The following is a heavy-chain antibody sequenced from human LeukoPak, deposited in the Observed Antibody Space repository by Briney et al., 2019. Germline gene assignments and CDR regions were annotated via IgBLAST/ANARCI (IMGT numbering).Heavy chain of an antibody. V-gene: IGHV4-38-2*02. CDR2: IYHSGST. D-gene: IGHD3-3*01. CDR3: ARGGLIPSDFWSGYPFNY. CDR1: GYSISSGYY. Sequence: SETLSLTCTVSGYSISSGYYWGWLRPPPGKGLEWIGSIYHSGSTYYNPSPKSRVTISVDTSKNQFSLKLSSVTAADTAVYYCARGGLIPSDFWSGYPFNYWGQGTLVTVSS. J-gene: IGHJ4*02.